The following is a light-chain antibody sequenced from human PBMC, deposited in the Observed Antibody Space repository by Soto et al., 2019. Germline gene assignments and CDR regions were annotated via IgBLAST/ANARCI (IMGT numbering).Light chain of an antibody. CDR1: QNVGGS. V-gene: IGKV3-15*01. J-gene: IGKJ2*01. CDR3: QQSRT. CDR2: RAS. Sequence: VMTQSPATLSVSPGERATLSCRARQNVGGSVAWYQQKPGQAPRLLIYRASTRATGIPARFSGSGSGTEFTLTISRLQSEDFAIYYCQQSRTFAQGTKLEIK.